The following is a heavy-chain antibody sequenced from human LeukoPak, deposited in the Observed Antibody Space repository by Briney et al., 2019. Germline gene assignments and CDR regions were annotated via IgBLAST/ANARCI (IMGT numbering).Heavy chain of an antibody. CDR2: IKQDGSVE. CDR1: GFTYSNYW. CDR3: ARWADDSGIYYIAS. D-gene: IGHD3-10*01. Sequence: GGSLRLSCAASGFTYSNYWMAWVGQAPGKGLQWVASIKQDGSVEYYVDSVKGRFTISRDNAKNSHYLQMNSLRAEDMAVYYCARWADDSGIYYIASWGQGTLVTVSS. J-gene: IGHJ4*02. V-gene: IGHV3-7*01.